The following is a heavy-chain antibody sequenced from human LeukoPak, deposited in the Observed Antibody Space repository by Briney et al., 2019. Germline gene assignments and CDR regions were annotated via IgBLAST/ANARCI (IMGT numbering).Heavy chain of an antibody. Sequence: SETLSLTGTVSGGSISSYYWSWIRQPPGKGLEWIGYIYYSGSTNYNPSLKSRVTISVDTSKNQFSLKLSSVTAADTAVYYCARPASEAAGYWYFDLWGRGTLVTVSS. D-gene: IGHD6-13*01. CDR3: ARPASEAAGYWYFDL. CDR2: IYYSGST. CDR1: GGSISSYY. J-gene: IGHJ2*01. V-gene: IGHV4-59*08.